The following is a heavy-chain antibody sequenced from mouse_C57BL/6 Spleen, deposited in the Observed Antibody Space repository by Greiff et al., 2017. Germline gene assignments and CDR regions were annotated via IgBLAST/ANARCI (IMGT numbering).Heavy chain of an antibody. CDR2: FYPGNSDT. V-gene: IGHV1-5*01. D-gene: IGHD1-1*01. Sequence: EVQLQQSGTVLARPGASVKMSCKTSGYTFSSYRMHWVKQRPGQALEGIGAFYPGNSDTSYNQKFKGKAKLTASTSATTAYMELSSLTNDDSAVYYGTRTAQFITTVEGYFDVWGTGTTVTVSS. J-gene: IGHJ1*03. CDR3: TRTAQFITTVEGYFDV. CDR1: GYTFSSYR.